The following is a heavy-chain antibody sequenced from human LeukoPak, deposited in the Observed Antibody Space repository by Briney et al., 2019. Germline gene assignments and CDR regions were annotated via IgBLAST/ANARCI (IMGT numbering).Heavy chain of an antibody. V-gene: IGHV3-74*01. CDR3: ASGCYDSSGYVGNY. J-gene: IGHJ4*02. Sequence: RAGGSLRLSCAASGFTFSSYWMHWVRQAPGKGLVWVSCIKSDGSSTSYADSVKGRFTISRDNAKNTLYLQMNSLRAEDTAVYYCASGCYDSSGYVGNYWGQGTLVTVSS. CDR2: IKSDGSST. CDR1: GFTFSSYW. D-gene: IGHD3-22*01.